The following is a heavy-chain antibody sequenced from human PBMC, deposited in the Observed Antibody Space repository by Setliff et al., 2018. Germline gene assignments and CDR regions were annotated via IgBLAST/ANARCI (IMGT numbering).Heavy chain of an antibody. CDR1: GDSISDAS. V-gene: IGHV4-59*01. D-gene: IGHD5-12*01. J-gene: IGHJ4*02. CDR2: VYYSGTA. Sequence: SETLSLTCTVSGDSISDASIMAWIRQPPGKGLEFIGYVYYSGTANYSPSLRSRLTISVDTSKNQFSLKLRSVTAADTAVYYCARGGTFRYFDFWGQGAPVTVSS. CDR3: ARGGTFRYFDF.